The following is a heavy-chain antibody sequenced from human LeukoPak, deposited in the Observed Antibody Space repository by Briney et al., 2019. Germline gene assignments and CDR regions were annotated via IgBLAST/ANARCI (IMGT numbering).Heavy chain of an antibody. J-gene: IGHJ6*03. Sequence: SETLSLTCTVSGGSISSYYWNWIRQPPGKGLEWIGYIYYSGSTNYNPSLKSRVTISVDTSKNQFSLKLSSVTAADTAVYYCARARMYYYDSSGYYPLGYYYYYMDVWGKGTTVTVSS. CDR1: GGSISSYY. D-gene: IGHD3-22*01. V-gene: IGHV4-59*01. CDR2: IYYSGST. CDR3: ARARMYYYDSSGYYPLGYYYYYMDV.